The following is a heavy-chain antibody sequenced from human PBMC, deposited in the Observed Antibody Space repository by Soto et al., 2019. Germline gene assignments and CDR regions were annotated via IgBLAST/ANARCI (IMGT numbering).Heavy chain of an antibody. Sequence: PSETLSLTCAVSGGSISSSNWWSWVRQPPGKGLEWIGEIYHSGSTNYNPSLKSRVTISVDKSKNQFSLKLSSVTAADTAVYYCARAGRIGLDTSFDYWGQGTLVTVSS. CDR2: IYHSGST. D-gene: IGHD6-6*01. J-gene: IGHJ4*02. V-gene: IGHV4-4*02. CDR1: GGSISSSNW. CDR3: ARAGRIGLDTSFDY.